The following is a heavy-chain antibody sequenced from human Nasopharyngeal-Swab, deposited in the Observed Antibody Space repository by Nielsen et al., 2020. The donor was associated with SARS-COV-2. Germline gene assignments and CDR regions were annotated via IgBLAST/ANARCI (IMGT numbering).Heavy chain of an antibody. CDR1: WGSFRGFF. V-gene: IGHV4-34*01. CDR3: ARGLVGATYNEGGY. CDR2: INHSGSP. J-gene: IGHJ4*02. D-gene: IGHD1-26*01. Sequence: LGTLSLPCAVYWGSFRGFFWSWVPQPPRKGLEWIGEINHSGSPNYNPSLKSRVTISVDTSKNQFSLKLSSVTAADTAVYYCARGLVGATYNEGGYWGQGTLVTVSS.